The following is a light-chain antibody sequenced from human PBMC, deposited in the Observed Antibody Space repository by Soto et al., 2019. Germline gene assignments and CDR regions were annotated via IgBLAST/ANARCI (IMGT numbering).Light chain of an antibody. J-gene: IGLJ1*01. CDR2: EVS. CDR1: SSDVGNYNY. CDR3: SSYTSSSNYV. Sequence: VLAQPASVSGSPGQSITISCTGTSSDVGNYNYVSWYQQHPAKAPKLMIFEVSNRPSGISSRFSGSKSGNTASLTISGLQAEDEADYYCSSYTSSSNYVFGTGTEVTVL. V-gene: IGLV2-14*01.